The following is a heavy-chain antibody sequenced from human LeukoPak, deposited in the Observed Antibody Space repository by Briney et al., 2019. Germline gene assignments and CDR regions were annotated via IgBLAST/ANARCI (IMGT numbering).Heavy chain of an antibody. CDR1: GGSISSYY. CDR3: ARETRYYDFWSGYQYYFDY. Sequence: SETLSLTCTVSGGSISSYYWSWIRQPPGKGLEWSGYIYTSGSTNYNPSLKSRVTISVDTSKNQFSLKLSSVTAADTAVYYCARETRYYDFWSGYQYYFDYWGQGTLVTVSS. CDR2: IYTSGST. D-gene: IGHD3-3*01. V-gene: IGHV4-59*01. J-gene: IGHJ4*02.